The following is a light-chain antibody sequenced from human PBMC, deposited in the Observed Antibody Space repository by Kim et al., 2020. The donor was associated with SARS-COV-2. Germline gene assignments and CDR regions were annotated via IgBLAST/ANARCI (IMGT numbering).Light chain of an antibody. V-gene: IGKV3-11*01. J-gene: IGKJ1*01. CDR2: NAS. Sequence: LSPGERATVSCRASQSVNAFLAWYQLKPGQPPRLLIQNASNRATAIPGRFGGSGSGTDFTLTISSLEPEDFAIYYCQQRSAWPWTFGQGTKVDIK. CDR1: QSVNAF. CDR3: QQRSAWPWT.